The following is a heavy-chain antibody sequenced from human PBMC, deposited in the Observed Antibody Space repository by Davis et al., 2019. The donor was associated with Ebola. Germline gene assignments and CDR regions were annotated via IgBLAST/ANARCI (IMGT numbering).Heavy chain of an antibody. CDR2: ISSTGPST. V-gene: IGHV3-23*01. Sequence: GESLKISCAASGFTFSSYAMSWVRQAPGKGLEWVSAISSTGPSTYYADSVKGRFTISRDNAKNTLYLQMNSLRAEDTAVYYCARVLAARPWYFDLWGRGTLVTVSS. D-gene: IGHD6-6*01. CDR3: ARVLAARPWYFDL. J-gene: IGHJ2*01. CDR1: GFTFSSYA.